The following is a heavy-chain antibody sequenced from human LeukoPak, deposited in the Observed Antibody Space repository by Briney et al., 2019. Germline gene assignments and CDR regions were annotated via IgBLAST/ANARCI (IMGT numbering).Heavy chain of an antibody. CDR3: ARADSSNSHGAFDT. D-gene: IGHD3-22*01. Sequence: ASVKVSCKASGYTLTSYGINWMRQAPGQGLEWMGWMNPNSGNTGYAQKFQGRVTMTRNTSISTAYMELSSLRSEDTAVYYCARADSSNSHGAFDTWGQGTMVTVSS. CDR2: MNPNSGNT. V-gene: IGHV1-8*01. CDR1: GYTLTSYG. J-gene: IGHJ3*02.